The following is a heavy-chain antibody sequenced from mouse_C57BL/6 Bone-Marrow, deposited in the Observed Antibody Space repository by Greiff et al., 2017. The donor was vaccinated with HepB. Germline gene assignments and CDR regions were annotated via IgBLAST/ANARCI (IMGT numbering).Heavy chain of an antibody. D-gene: IGHD1-1*01. CDR2: IYPRSGNT. CDR3: ARLLRTTVVAHWYFDV. V-gene: IGHV1-81*01. J-gene: IGHJ1*03. Sequence: QVQLQQSGAELARPGASVKLSCKASGYTFTSYGISWVKQRTGQGLEWIGEIYPRSGNTYYNEKFKGKATLTADKSSSTAYMELRSLTSEDSAVYFCARLLRTTVVAHWYFDVWGTGTTVTAAS. CDR1: GYTFTSYG.